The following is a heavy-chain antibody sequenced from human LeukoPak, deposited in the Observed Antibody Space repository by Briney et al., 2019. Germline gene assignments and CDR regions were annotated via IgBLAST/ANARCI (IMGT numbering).Heavy chain of an antibody. J-gene: IGHJ4*02. CDR1: GGCISSSSYY. D-gene: IGHD3-3*01. V-gene: IGHV4-39*01. CDR3: ARQGPYYDFWSGYSPNFDY. CDR2: IYYSGST. Sequence: KPSETLSLTCTVSGGCISSSSYYWGWIRQPPGKGLEWIGSIYYSGSTYYNPSLKSRVTISVDTSKNQFSLKLSSVTAADTAVYYCARQGPYYDFWSGYSPNFDYWGQGTLVTVSS.